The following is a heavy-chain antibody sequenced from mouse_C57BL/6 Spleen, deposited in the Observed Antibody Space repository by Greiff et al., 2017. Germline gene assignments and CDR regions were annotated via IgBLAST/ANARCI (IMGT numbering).Heavy chain of an antibody. CDR3: AREGQEDFDY. Sequence: EVQLVESGGGLVKPGGSLKLSCAASGFTFSSYTMSWVRQTPEKRLEWVATISGGGGNTYYPDSVKGRFTISRDNAKNTLYLQMSSLRSEDTALYYCAREGQEDFDYWGQGTTLTVSS. D-gene: IGHD3-3*01. J-gene: IGHJ2*01. V-gene: IGHV5-9*01. CDR1: GFTFSSYT. CDR2: ISGGGGNT.